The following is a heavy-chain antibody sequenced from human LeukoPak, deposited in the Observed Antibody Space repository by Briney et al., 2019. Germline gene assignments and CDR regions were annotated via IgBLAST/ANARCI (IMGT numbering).Heavy chain of an antibody. J-gene: IGHJ4*02. CDR2: IYYSGST. CDR1: GGSISSYY. D-gene: IGHD3-3*01. CDR3: ARQWYGFWSGYSQVGPDY. Sequence: PSETLSLTCTVSGGSISSYYWSWIRQPPGKGLEWIGYIYYSGSTNYNPSLKSRVTISVDTSKNQFSLKLSSVTAADTAVYYCARQWYGFWSGYSQVGPDYWGQGTLVTVSS. V-gene: IGHV4-59*08.